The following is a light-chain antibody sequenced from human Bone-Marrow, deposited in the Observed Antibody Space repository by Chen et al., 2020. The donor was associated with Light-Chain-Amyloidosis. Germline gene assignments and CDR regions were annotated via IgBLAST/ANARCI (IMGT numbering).Light chain of an antibody. CDR1: QTISSNY. J-gene: IGKJ4*01. V-gene: IGKV3-20*01. CDR3: QQYGTSPLT. Sequence: EIVLTQSPGTLPLSPGEGANLSCRASQTISSNYLTWHQQKFGQAPRLLIYGSSSRATGIPDRFTGSGSGTDFTLTINRLEPEDFAMYYCQQYGTSPLTFGGGTKVEIK. CDR2: GSS.